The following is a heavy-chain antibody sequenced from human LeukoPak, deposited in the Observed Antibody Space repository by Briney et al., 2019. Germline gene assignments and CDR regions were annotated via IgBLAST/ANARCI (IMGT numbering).Heavy chain of an antibody. D-gene: IGHD6-13*01. CDR3: ARDHLGSSSGVVEDYMDV. J-gene: IGHJ6*03. Sequence: SVKVSCKASGGTFSSYALSWVRQAPGQGLEWMGRIIPIFGTANYAQKFQGRVTITTDESTSTAYMELSSLRSEDTAVYYCARDHLGSSSGVVEDYMDVWGKGTTVTVSS. V-gene: IGHV1-69*05. CDR1: GGTFSSYA. CDR2: IIPIFGTA.